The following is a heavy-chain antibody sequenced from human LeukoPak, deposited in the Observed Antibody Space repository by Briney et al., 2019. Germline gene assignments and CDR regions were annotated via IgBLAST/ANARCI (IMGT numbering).Heavy chain of an antibody. J-gene: IGHJ4*02. CDR2: ISGSSSDT. V-gene: IGHV3-23*01. D-gene: IGHD3-10*01. Sequence: GGSLRLSCAASGFTFSSYAMSRVRQVPGKGLEWVSAISGSSSDTYYADSVKGRFTISRDNSKSTLYLQMNSLRAEDTAVYNCAKDLGGEGGSGFPGYWGQGTLVTVSS. CDR1: GFTFSSYA. CDR3: AKDLGGEGGSGFPGY.